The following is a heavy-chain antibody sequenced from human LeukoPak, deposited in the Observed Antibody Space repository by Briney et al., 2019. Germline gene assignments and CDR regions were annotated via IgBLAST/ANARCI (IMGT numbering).Heavy chain of an antibody. CDR3: ARKEGPTYDY. V-gene: IGHV4-59*01. CDR2: IYHSGST. J-gene: IGHJ4*02. Sequence: KTSETLSLTCTVSGGSISTYYWSWIRQPPGKGLEWIGYIYHSGSTKYNPSLKSRVTISVDTSKNQFSLKLSSVTAADTAVYYCARKEGPTYDYWGQGTLVTVSS. CDR1: GGSISTYY.